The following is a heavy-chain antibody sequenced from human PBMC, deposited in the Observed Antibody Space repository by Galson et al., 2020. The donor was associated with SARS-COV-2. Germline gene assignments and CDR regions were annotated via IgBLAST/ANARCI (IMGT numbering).Heavy chain of an antibody. CDR3: AKDIPPYYYDSSGYGAFDI. D-gene: IGHD3-22*01. CDR2: ISWNSGCI. CDR1: VFPSDDYA. Sequence: SLKISCAASVFPSDDYAMHWVRQAPGKGLGWVSGISWNSGCIGYADSVKGRFTISRDNAKNSLYLQMNSLRAEDTALYYCAKDIPPYYYDSSGYGAFDIWGKGTMVTVSS. J-gene: IGHJ3*02. V-gene: IGHV3-9*02.